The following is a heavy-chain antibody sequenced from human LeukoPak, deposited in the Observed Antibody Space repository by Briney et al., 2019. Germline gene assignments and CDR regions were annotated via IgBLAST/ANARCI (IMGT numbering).Heavy chain of an antibody. Sequence: GASVKVSCKASGYVFTDYFLHWVRQAPGQGPEWMGRINCNSGGTMYAQNLQGRVTMTRVTPITPAYMELSSLTSDDTAVYYCARDLSSTSNWEFDFWGRGTLVTASS. J-gene: IGHJ4*02. CDR2: INCNSGGT. V-gene: IGHV1-2*06. CDR3: ARDLSSTSNWEFDF. CDR1: GYVFTDYF. D-gene: IGHD1-1*01.